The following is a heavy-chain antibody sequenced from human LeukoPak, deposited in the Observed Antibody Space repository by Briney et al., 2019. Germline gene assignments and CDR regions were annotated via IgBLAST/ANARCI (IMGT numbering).Heavy chain of an antibody. CDR1: GFTFSSFG. V-gene: IGHV3-30*02. Sequence: GGSLRLSCAASGFTFSSFGMHWVRQAPGKGLEWVAFIRYDGSNKYYADSVKGRFTISRDNSKNTLYLQMNSLRAEDTAVYYCAKDGSKVAAAGTNYYYYMDVWGKGTTVTVSS. CDR3: AKDGSKVAAAGTNYYYYMDV. D-gene: IGHD6-13*01. J-gene: IGHJ6*03. CDR2: IRYDGSNK.